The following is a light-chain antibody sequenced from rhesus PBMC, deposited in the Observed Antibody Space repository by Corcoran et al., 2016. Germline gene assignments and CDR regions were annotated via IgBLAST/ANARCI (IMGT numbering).Light chain of an antibody. J-gene: IGKJ2*01. V-gene: IGKV1-28*03. CDR2: AAS. Sequence: DIQMTQSPSSLSASVGDTVPIICRASQGIRSELTWFQQKPGKAPKLLIFAASSLESVVPLRFSGSGSGTDFTLSISSLQPEYFAVYYYLQHNSYPYSFGQVAKVEIK. CDR3: LQHNSYPYS. CDR1: QGIRSE.